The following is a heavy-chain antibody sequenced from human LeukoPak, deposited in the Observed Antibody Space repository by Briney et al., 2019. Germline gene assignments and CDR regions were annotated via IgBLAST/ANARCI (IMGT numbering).Heavy chain of an antibody. V-gene: IGHV1-69*06. D-gene: IGHD3-10*01. CDR1: GCTFSSYA. Sequence: GSSVKVSCKASGCTFSSYAISWVRQAPGQGLEWKGGIIPIFGTANYAQKFQGRVTITADKSTSTAYMELSSLRSEDTAVYYCARGPLWFGELHPTRYNWFDPWGQGTLVTVSS. CDR3: ARGPLWFGELHPTRYNWFDP. CDR2: IIPIFGTA. J-gene: IGHJ5*02.